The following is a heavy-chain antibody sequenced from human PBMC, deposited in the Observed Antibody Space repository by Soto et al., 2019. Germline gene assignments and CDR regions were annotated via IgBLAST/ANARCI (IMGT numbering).Heavy chain of an antibody. J-gene: IGHJ4*02. CDR1: GYTFTSYA. D-gene: IGHD6-6*01. CDR3: ARVIRPSSSGSYISRGIFDY. Sequence: AAVKVCCKASGYTFTSYAMHWVRQAPGQRLEWMGWINAGNGNTKYSQKFQGRVTITRDTSASTAYMELSSPRSEDTAVYYCARVIRPSSSGSYISRGIFDYWGQRTLVTVSS. CDR2: INAGNGNT. V-gene: IGHV1-3*01.